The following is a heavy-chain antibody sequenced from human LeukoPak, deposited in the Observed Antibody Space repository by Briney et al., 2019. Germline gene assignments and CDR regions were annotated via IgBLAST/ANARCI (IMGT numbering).Heavy chain of an antibody. J-gene: IGHJ4*02. V-gene: IGHV3-74*01. CDR2: INSDGSST. Sequence: GGSLRLSCAASGFTFSSYWMHWVRQAPGKGLVWVSRINSDGSSTSYADSVKGRFTISRDNAKNTLYLQMNSLRAEDTAVYYCARGITMVRGVKPHPVDYWGQGTLVIVSS. CDR3: ARGITMVRGVKPHPVDY. D-gene: IGHD3-10*01. CDR1: GFTFSSYW.